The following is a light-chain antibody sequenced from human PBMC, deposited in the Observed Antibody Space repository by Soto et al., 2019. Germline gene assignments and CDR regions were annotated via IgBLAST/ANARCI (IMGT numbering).Light chain of an antibody. V-gene: IGKV1-6*02. J-gene: IGKJ4*01. CDR2: AAA. CDR1: QGIGND. CDR3: LQDHNYPIT. Sequence: ALQMAQSPSSLSASVGDRVTIICRASQGIGNDVGWYQQKPGQAPKLLIYAAATLQSGVPSRFSGSRSGTDFILTISSLQPEDFATYYCLQDHNYPITFGGGTKVDIK.